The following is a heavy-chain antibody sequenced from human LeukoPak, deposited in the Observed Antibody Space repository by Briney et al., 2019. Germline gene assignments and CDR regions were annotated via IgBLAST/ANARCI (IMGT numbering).Heavy chain of an antibody. Sequence: SETLSLTCTVSGGSISSSSYYWGWIRQPPGKGLEWIGSIYHSGSTNYNPSLKSRVTISVDTSKNQFSLKLSSVTAADTAVYYCARQWWRGDFDYWGQGTLVTVSS. CDR1: GGSISSSSYY. CDR2: IYHSGST. J-gene: IGHJ4*02. V-gene: IGHV4-39*01. CDR3: ARQWWRGDFDY. D-gene: IGHD2-15*01.